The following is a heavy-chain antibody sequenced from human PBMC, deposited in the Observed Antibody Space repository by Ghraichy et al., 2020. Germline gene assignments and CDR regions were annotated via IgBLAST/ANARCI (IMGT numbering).Heavy chain of an antibody. D-gene: IGHD2-21*02. CDR3: ARAPGAYCGGDCYSGAFDI. J-gene: IGHJ3*02. CDR2: IYYSGST. V-gene: IGHV4-31*03. Sequence: LSLTCTVSGGSISSGGYYWSWIRQHPGKGLEWIGYIYYSGSTYYNPSLKSRVTILVDTSKNQFSLKLSSVTAADTAVYYCARAPGAYCGGDCYSGAFDIWGQGTMVTVSS. CDR1: GGSISSGGYY.